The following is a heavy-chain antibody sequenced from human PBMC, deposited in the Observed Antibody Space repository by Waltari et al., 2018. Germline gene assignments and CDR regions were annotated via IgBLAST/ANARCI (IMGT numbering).Heavy chain of an antibody. CDR1: GYTFTGYY. Sequence: QVQLVQSGAEVKKPGASVKVSCKASGYTFTGYYMHWVRQAPGQGLEWMGRINPNSGGKNYAQKVQGRVTITADEATSTAYMELSSLRSEDTAVYYCARDSGYDPAGMDVWGQGTTVTVSS. CDR3: ARDSGYDPAGMDV. D-gene: IGHD5-12*01. V-gene: IGHV1-2*02. J-gene: IGHJ6*02. CDR2: INPNSGGK.